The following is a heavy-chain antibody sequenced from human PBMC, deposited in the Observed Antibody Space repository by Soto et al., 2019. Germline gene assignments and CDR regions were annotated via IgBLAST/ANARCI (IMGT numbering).Heavy chain of an antibody. CDR2: IYYSGST. CDR3: AREMEDDFWSGYHEYNWFDP. V-gene: IGHV4-31*03. D-gene: IGHD3-3*01. CDR1: GGSISSGGYY. J-gene: IGHJ5*02. Sequence: TLSLTCTVSGGSISSGGYYWSWIRQHPGKGLEWIGYIYYSGSTYYNPSLKSRVTISVDTSKNQFSLKLSSVTAADTAVYYCAREMEDDFWSGYHEYNWFDPWGQGTLVTV.